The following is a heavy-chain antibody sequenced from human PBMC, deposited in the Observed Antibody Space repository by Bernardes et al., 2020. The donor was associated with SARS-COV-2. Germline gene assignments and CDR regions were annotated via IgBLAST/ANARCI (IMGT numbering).Heavy chain of an antibody. Sequence: ASVKVSCKASGYTSTSYHISWVRQAPGQGLEWMGWISAYNGNTKYAQKFQGRVTMTTDTSTSTAYMELRSLRSDDTAVYYCARNVDPLVTLFDSWGQGTLVTVSS. J-gene: IGHJ4*02. V-gene: IGHV1-18*01. CDR2: ISAYNGNT. CDR1: GYTSTSYH. D-gene: IGHD6-13*01. CDR3: ARNVDPLVTLFDS.